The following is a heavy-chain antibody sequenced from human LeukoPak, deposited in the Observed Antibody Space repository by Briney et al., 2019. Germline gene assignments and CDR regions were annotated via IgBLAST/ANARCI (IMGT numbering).Heavy chain of an antibody. CDR1: GYTFTGYY. V-gene: IGHV1-2*02. D-gene: IGHD6-13*01. J-gene: IGHJ6*02. CDR3: ARDRAGTNPGNRYYYYGMDV. CDR2: INPNSGGT. Sequence: ASVKVSCKASGYTFTGYYMHWVRQAPGQGLEWMGWINPNSGGTSYAQKFQGRVTMTRDTSISTAYMELSRLRSDDTAVYYCARDRAGTNPGNRYYYYGMDVWGQGTTVTVSS.